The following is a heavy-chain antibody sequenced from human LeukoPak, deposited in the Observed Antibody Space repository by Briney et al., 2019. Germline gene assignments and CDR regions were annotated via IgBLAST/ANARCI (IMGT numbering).Heavy chain of an antibody. D-gene: IGHD3-22*01. V-gene: IGHV3-49*04. CDR3: TRGLYDSSGYYFAY. CDR1: GFTFGDYA. CDR2: IRSKAYGGTT. Sequence: AGGSLRLSCTASGFTFGDYAMSWVRQAPGKGLEWVGFIRSKAYGGTTEYAASVKGRFTISRDDSKSIAYLQMNSLKTEDTAVYYCTRGLYDSSGYYFAYWGQGTLVTVSS. J-gene: IGHJ4*02.